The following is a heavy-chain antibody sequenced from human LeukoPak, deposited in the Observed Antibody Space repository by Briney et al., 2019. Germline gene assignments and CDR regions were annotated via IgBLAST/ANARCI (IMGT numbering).Heavy chain of an antibody. Sequence: GGSLRLSCAASGFTFSSCALSWVRQAPGKGLEWVSTISSSGGNTYYADSVKGRFTISRDNSKNTLYLHMNSLRAEDTAVYYCANRGKYYFDYWGQGTLVTVS. D-gene: IGHD1-14*01. CDR1: GFTFSSCA. V-gene: IGHV3-23*01. CDR3: ANRGKYYFDY. J-gene: IGHJ4*02. CDR2: ISSSGGNT.